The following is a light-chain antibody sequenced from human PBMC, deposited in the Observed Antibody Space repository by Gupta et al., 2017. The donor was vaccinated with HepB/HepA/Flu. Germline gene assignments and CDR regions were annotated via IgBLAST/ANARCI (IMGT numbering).Light chain of an antibody. V-gene: IGKV1-16*02. J-gene: IGKJ3*01. Sequence: PMHPPPSSLSASVGDRVTITCRASQGIRNSLHWYQQKPGKAPECLIYAASSLQYGVPSKFSGSGSGTDFTLTISSLQPEDFATYYCQHYNSYPFTFGPGTKVDIK. CDR3: QHYNSYPFT. CDR1: QGIRNS. CDR2: AAS.